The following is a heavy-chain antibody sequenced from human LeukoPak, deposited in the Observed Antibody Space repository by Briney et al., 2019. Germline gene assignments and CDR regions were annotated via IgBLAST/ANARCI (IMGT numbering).Heavy chain of an antibody. D-gene: IGHD6-6*01. J-gene: IGHJ4*02. CDR3: AREFEYRTSGAGY. V-gene: IGHV3-21*01. Sequence: PGGSLRLSCAASGFTFSSYSMNWVRQAPGKGLEWVSSMSINSGLKYHADSVKGRFTISRDNAKNSLYLQMNSLRAEDTAVYCCAREFEYRTSGAGYWGQGTLVTVSS. CDR2: MSINSGLK. CDR1: GFTFSSYS.